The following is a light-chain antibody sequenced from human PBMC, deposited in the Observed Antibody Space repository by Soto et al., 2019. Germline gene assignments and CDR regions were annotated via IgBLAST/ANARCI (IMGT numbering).Light chain of an antibody. Sequence: QSVLTQPPSASGTPGQRVTISCSGSSSNIGRNTVNWYQQLPGTAPKLLMYTNNQRPSGVPDRFSGSKSGTSASLAISGLQSEDEADYYCAAWDDSLNGVIFGGGTKVTVL. CDR3: AAWDDSLNGVI. CDR1: SSNIGRNT. V-gene: IGLV1-44*01. CDR2: TNN. J-gene: IGLJ2*01.